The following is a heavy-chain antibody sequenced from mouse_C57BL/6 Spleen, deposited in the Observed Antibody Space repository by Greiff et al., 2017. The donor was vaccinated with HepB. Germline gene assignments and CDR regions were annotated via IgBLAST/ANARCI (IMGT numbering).Heavy chain of an antibody. D-gene: IGHD1-1*02. J-gene: IGHJ3*01. CDR2: IDPANGNT. Sequence: VQLQQSVAELVRPGASVKLSCAASGFNIKNTYMHWVKQRPEQGLEWIGRIDPANGNTKYAPKFQGKATITADTSSNTAYLQLGSLTSEDTSIYYCALWWVGYYPVAYWGQGTLVTVSA. V-gene: IGHV14-3*01. CDR3: ALWWVGYYPVAY. CDR1: GFNIKNTY.